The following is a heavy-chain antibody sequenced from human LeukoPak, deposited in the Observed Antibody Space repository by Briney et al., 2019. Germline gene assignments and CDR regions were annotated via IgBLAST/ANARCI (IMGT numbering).Heavy chain of an antibody. CDR3: ARPQISGWYGDFDY. CDR1: GYTFTSYA. Sequence: ASVTVSCTASGYTFTSYAMHWVRQAPGQRLEWMGWINAGNGNTKYSQKFQGRVTITRDTSASTAYMELSSLRSEDTAVYYCARPQISGWYGDFDYWGQGTLVTVSS. J-gene: IGHJ4*02. CDR2: INAGNGNT. D-gene: IGHD6-13*01. V-gene: IGHV1-3*01.